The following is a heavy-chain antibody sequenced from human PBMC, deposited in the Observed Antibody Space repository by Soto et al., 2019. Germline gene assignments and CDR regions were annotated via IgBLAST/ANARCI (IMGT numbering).Heavy chain of an antibody. Sequence: QVQLQESGPGLVKPSQTLSLTCTVSGGSIRSGGYYWSWIRQHPGKGLEWIGYIYYSGSTYYNPSLKSRVTISVDTSKNLLSLKLRSVTAADTAVYYCARESHIVVVPAATPDYAFDICGQGTMVTVSA. J-gene: IGHJ3*02. CDR3: ARESHIVVVPAATPDYAFDI. CDR1: GGSIRSGGYY. V-gene: IGHV4-31*03. D-gene: IGHD2-2*01. CDR2: IYYSGST.